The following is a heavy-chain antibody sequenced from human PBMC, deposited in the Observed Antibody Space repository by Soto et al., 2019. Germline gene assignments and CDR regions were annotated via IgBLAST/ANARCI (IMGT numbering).Heavy chain of an antibody. CDR2: IYYRAMP. D-gene: IGHD6-25*01. V-gene: IGHV4-30-4*01. J-gene: IGHJ4*02. CDR1: GGSSSKGDYY. Sequence: SETLSLTCNVSGGSSSKGDYYWSWLRQPPGKGLEWIGYIYYRAMPYYNPYLKSRVSISVDTSKNQFSLKMTSVTAADTAVYYCARGSALLFYYFDYWGQGTPVTVSS. CDR3: ARGSALLFYYFDY.